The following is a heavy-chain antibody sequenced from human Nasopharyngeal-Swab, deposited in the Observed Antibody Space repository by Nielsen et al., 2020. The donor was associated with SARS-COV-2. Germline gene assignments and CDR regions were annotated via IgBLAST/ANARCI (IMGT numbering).Heavy chain of an antibody. Sequence: GESLKISCAASGFTFSSYEMNWVRQAPGEGLEWVSYISSSGSTIYYADSVKGRFTISRDNAKNSLYLQMNSLRAEDTAVYYCARLLETYYYYYYYGMDVWGQGTTVTVSS. J-gene: IGHJ6*02. CDR3: ARLLETYYYYYYYGMDV. V-gene: IGHV3-48*03. CDR1: GFTFSSYE. D-gene: IGHD5-24*01. CDR2: ISSSGSTI.